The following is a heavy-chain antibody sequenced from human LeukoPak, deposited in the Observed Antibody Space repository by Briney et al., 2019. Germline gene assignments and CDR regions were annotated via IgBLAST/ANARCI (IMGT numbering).Heavy chain of an antibody. CDR2: ISYDGSNK. CDR3: ARDSRITMIVVVITLPDY. V-gene: IGHV3-30-3*01. D-gene: IGHD3-22*01. Sequence: GGSLRLSCAASGFTFSSYAMHWVRQAPGKGLEWVAVISYDGSNKYHADSVKGRFTISRDNSKNTLYLQMNSLRAEDTAVYYCARDSRITMIVVVITLPDYWGQGTLVTVSS. J-gene: IGHJ4*02. CDR1: GFTFSSYA.